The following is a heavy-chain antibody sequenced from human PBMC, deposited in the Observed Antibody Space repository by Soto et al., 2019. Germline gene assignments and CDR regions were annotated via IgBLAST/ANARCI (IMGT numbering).Heavy chain of an antibody. CDR1: GGSTSSSSYY. CDR2: IYYSGST. V-gene: IGHV4-39*01. Sequence: SDTLSLTCTVSGGSTSSSSYYWGWIRQPPGKGLEWIGSIYYSGSTYYNPSLKSRVTISVDTSKNQFSLKLSSVTAADTAVYYCARLRPKLLWVGELFSTTNYFDDWGQGNLVTV. D-gene: IGHD3-10*01. CDR3: ARLRPKLLWVGELFSTTNYFDD. J-gene: IGHJ4*02.